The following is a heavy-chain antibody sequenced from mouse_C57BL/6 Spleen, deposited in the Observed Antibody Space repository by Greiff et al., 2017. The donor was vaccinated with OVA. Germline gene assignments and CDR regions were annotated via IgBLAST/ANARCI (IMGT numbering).Heavy chain of an antibody. CDR1: GFNIKDYD. V-gene: IGHV14-2*01. Sequence: EVQLQQSGAELVKPGASVKLSCTASGFNIKDYDMHWVQQRTEQGLEWIGRIDPEDGATKYAAKFQGQATISADTSSNTAYLQLSSLTSEDTAVYCCASPTTGVGGAMDYWGQGTSVTVSS. CDR2: IDPEDGAT. J-gene: IGHJ4*01. D-gene: IGHD1-1*01. CDR3: ASPTTGVGGAMDY.